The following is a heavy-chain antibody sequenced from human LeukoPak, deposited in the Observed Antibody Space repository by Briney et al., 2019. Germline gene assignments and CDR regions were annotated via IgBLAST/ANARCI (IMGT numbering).Heavy chain of an antibody. V-gene: IGHV4-39*02. CDR2: IYYSGST. J-gene: IGHJ5*02. CDR1: GGSISSSSYY. Sequence: SETLSLTCTASGGSISSSSYYWGWIRQPPGKGLEWIGSIYYSGSTHYNPSLKSRVTISVDTSKNQFALKLTSVTAADTAVYYCAREFFLAFDPWGQGTLVTVSS. CDR3: AREFFLAFDP. D-gene: IGHD3-3*01.